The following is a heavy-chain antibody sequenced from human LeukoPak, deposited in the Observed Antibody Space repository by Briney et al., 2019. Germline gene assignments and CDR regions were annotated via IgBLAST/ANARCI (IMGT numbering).Heavy chain of an antibody. CDR1: GGTFSSYA. J-gene: IGHJ4*02. CDR2: IIPILGIA. Sequence: SVKVSCKASGGTFSSYAISWVRQAPGQGLEWMGRIIPILGIANYAQKFQGRVTITADKSTSSAYMELSSLRSEDTAVYYCARAQYYYDSSGYETFDYWGQGTLVTVSS. CDR3: ARAQYYYDSSGYETFDY. V-gene: IGHV1-69*04. D-gene: IGHD3-22*01.